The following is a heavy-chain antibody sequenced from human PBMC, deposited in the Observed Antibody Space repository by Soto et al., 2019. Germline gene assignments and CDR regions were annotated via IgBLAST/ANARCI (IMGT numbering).Heavy chain of an antibody. CDR2: ISANNGNT. V-gene: IGHV1-18*01. D-gene: IGHD5-12*01. J-gene: IGHJ6*02. CDR3: ARPKYSSDWREYYYYGMDV. Sequence: APVKVSCKAFGYTLTSYGVSWERQPPEQGLEWMGWISANNGNTNYAQKPQGRVTMTADESTSSAYMDLSSLRSEDTAVYYCARPKYSSDWREYYYYGMDVWGQGTTVTVSS. CDR1: GYTLTSYG.